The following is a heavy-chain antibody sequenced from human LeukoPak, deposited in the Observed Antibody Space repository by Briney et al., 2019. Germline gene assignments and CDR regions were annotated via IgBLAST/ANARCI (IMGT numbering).Heavy chain of an antibody. CDR2: IIPIFGTA. Sequence: SVKVSCKASGGTFSSYAISWVRQAPGQGLQWMGGIIPIFGTANYAQKFQGRVTITADESTSTAYMELSSLRSEDTAVYYCARDLEGCSSTSCLYYWGQGTLVTVSS. CDR3: ARDLEGCSSTSCLYY. D-gene: IGHD2-2*01. J-gene: IGHJ4*02. CDR1: GGTFSSYA. V-gene: IGHV1-69*13.